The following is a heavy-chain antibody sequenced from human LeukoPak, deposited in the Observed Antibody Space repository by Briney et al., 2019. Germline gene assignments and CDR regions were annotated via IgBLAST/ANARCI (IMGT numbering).Heavy chain of an antibody. CDR3: AREANWFDP. CDR2: IIPNCGTE. J-gene: IGHJ5*02. V-gene: IGHV1-69*01. Sequence: MXXGRQGPGQGREWMGGIIPNCGTENYAQKIQGRVTITADESTSTAYMELSSLRSEDTAVYYCAREANWFDPWGQGTLVTVSS.